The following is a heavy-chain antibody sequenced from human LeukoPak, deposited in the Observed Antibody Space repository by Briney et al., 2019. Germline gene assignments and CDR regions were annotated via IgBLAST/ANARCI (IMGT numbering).Heavy chain of an antibody. CDR3: VKGDTTWELPHDY. CDR2: IYSSGGT. J-gene: IGHJ4*02. CDR1: GFTVSINY. V-gene: IGHV3-53*01. D-gene: IGHD1-26*01. Sequence: GGSLRLSCAASGFTVSINYMSWVRQAPGKGLEWVSVIYSSGGTSYADSVKGRFTISRDNSKNTLYLQMNSLRAEDTAVYYCVKGDTTWELPHDYWGQGTLVTVSS.